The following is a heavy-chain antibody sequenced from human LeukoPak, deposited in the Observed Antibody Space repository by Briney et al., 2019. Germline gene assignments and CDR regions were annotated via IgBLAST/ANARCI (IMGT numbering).Heavy chain of an antibody. Sequence: GGSLRLSCAGFGFTFNNAWMTWVRQAPGKGLEWVGRIKSKTDGGTTDYAAPVKDRFTISRDDSKSTLYLQMNSLQTEDTGVYYCTTELVWFGVLAHWGQGTLATVSS. D-gene: IGHD3-10*01. J-gene: IGHJ4*02. CDR2: IKSKTDGGTT. CDR1: GFTFNNAW. CDR3: TTELVWFGVLAH. V-gene: IGHV3-15*01.